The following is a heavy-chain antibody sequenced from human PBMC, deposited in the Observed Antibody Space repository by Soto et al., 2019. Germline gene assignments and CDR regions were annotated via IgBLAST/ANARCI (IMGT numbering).Heavy chain of an antibody. CDR3: ARRSSTYLNEVIYDP. CDR2: IKTDSGDT. Sequence: ASVKVSCKASQYTFTSYDIFWVRQSPGRGLEWMGWIKTDSGDTHYAQNFQGRVTMTRDTSISIAYMELNNLISDDTAVYYCARRSSTYLNEVIYDPWGQGTLVTVSS. CDR1: QYTFTSYD. D-gene: IGHD2-2*01. J-gene: IGHJ5*02. V-gene: IGHV1-2*02.